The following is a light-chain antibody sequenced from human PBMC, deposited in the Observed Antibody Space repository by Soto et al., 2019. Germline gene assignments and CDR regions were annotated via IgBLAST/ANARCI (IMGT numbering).Light chain of an antibody. Sequence: DIQMTQSPSALSASVGDRVTITCLASQSISTWLASYQQKPVKAPKLLIYDASSLESGVPSRFSGSGFGKEFALTISSLQSDDFATYYCQHYNSYSLTFGQGTKVDIK. V-gene: IGKV1-5*01. CDR3: QHYNSYSLT. CDR1: QSISTW. J-gene: IGKJ1*01. CDR2: DAS.